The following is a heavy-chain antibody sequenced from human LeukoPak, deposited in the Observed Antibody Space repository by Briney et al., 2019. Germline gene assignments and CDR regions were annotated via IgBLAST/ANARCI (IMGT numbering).Heavy chain of an antibody. Sequence: GGSLRLSCAASGFTFSSYSMNWVRQAPGKGLEWVSSISTSSSYIYYADSLKGRSTISRDNAKNSLYLQMNSLRAEDTAVYYCAREILYCSSTSCHRWFDPWGQGTLVTVSS. CDR2: ISTSSSYI. V-gene: IGHV3-21*01. J-gene: IGHJ5*02. CDR3: AREILYCSSTSCHRWFDP. CDR1: GFTFSSYS. D-gene: IGHD2-2*01.